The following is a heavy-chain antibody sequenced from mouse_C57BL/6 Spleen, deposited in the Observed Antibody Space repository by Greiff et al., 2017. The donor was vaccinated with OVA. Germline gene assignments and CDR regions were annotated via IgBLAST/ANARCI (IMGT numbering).Heavy chain of an antibody. J-gene: IGHJ3*01. V-gene: IGHV1-19*01. Sequence: VQLQQSGPVLVKPGASVKMSCKASGYTFTDYYMNWVKQSHGKSLEWIGVINPYNGGTSYNQKFKGKATLTVDKSSSTAYMELNSLTSEDSAVYYCARDYDWFAYWGQGTLVTVSA. CDR1: GYTFTDYY. CDR2: INPYNGGT. CDR3: ARDYDWFAY. D-gene: IGHD2-4*01.